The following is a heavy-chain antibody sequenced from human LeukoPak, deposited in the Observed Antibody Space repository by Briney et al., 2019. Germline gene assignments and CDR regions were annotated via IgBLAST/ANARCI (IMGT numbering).Heavy chain of an antibody. CDR3: ARDLDTDY. J-gene: IGHJ4*02. D-gene: IGHD3-22*01. V-gene: IGHV1-18*01. CDR2: ISAYNGNT. Sequence: PRASVKVSCKASGGTFSSYAISWVRQAPGQGLEWMGWISAYNGNTNYAQKLQGRVTMTTDTSTSTAYMELRSLRSDDTAVYYCARDLDTDYWGQGTLVTVSS. CDR1: GGTFSSYA.